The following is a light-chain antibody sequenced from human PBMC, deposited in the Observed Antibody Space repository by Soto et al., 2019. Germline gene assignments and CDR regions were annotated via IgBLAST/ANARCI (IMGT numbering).Light chain of an antibody. V-gene: IGKV2-30*02. CDR2: KVS. J-gene: IGKJ5*01. CDR1: KTLVHSDGNTY. CDR3: MQGSYWPQVT. Sequence: DVVMTQSPLSLPVTLGQPASISCRSSKTLVHSDGNTYLIWFHQRPGQPPRRLIYKVSKRDSGVPDRFSGSGSGTDFTLKISRVEAEDVGFYYCMQGSYWPQVTFGQGTRLEIK.